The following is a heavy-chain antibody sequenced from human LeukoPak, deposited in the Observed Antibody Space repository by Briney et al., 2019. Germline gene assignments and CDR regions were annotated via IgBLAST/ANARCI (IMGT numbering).Heavy chain of an antibody. CDR2: IYHSGST. V-gene: IGHV4-30-2*01. Sequence: SQTLSLTCAVSGGSISSGGYSWSWIRQPPGKGLEWIGYIYHSGSTYYNPSLKSRVTISEDRSKNQFSLKLSSVTAADTAVYYCARASQLLFNYWGQGTLVTVSS. CDR1: GGSISSGGYS. CDR3: ARASQLLFNY. D-gene: IGHD2-2*01. J-gene: IGHJ4*02.